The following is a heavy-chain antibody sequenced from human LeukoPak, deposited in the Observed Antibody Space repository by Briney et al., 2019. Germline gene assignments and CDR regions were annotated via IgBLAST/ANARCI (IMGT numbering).Heavy chain of an antibody. CDR2: INSSGNTM. V-gene: IGHV3-48*03. Sequence: GGSLRLSCAASGFTFSSYEMNRVRQDPGKGLESVSYINSSGNTMYYADSVKGRFTISRDNAKNSLYLQMNSLRAEDTAVYYCARDRGIQTFDYWGQGTLVTVSS. J-gene: IGHJ4*02. CDR3: ARDRGIQTFDY. D-gene: IGHD5-18*01. CDR1: GFTFSSYE.